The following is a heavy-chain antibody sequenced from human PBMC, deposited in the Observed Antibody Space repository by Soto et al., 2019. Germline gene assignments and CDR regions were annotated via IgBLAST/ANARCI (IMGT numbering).Heavy chain of an antibody. CDR3: ARALARPDSNYYYYIVV. V-gene: IGHV1-8*01. CDR1: GYTFTNYD. J-gene: IGHJ6*03. D-gene: IGHD2-21*01. Sequence: GASVKVSCKASGYTFTNYDINWVRQAPGQGLEWMGWMNPNSGNTGYAQKFQGRVTMTRNTFINTAYMELSSLTSEDTAVYYCARALARPDSNYYYYIVVWGKGTTVTVSS. CDR2: MNPNSGNT.